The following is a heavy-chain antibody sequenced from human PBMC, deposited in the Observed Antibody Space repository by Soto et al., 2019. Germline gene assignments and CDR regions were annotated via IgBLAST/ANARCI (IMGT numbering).Heavy chain of an antibody. CDR1: GFPFTTYG. D-gene: IGHD3-10*01. V-gene: IGHV3-30*03. Sequence: QVQLVESGGGVVQPGSSLRLSCAASGFPFTTYGMHWVRQGPGKGLEWVAGISYDGGTRYYADAVKGRFTISTDKSNNTLYLQINDLRPEYTALYYCVGGQYDFDYRGQGTLVTVSS. CDR3: VGGQYDFDY. J-gene: IGHJ4*02. CDR2: ISYDGGTR.